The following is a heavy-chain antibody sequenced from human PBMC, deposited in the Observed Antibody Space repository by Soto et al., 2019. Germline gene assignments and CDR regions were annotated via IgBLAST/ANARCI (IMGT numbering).Heavy chain of an antibody. D-gene: IGHD2-2*01. V-gene: IGHV3-30*18. J-gene: IGHJ4*02. Sequence: GGSLRLSCVGSGFTFSSYGLHWVRQAPGKGLECVAVISDTGSSHYYAASVEGRFTISRENSKNTLSLHMDRLRVEDTAVYYCAKDRGGDCPDNSCYFGADYWGQGTPVTVSS. CDR1: GFTFSSYG. CDR2: ISDTGSSH. CDR3: AKDRGGDCPDNSCYFGADY.